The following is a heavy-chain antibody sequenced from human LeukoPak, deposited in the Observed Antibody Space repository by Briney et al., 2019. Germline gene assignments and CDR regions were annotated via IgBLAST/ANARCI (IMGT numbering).Heavy chain of an antibody. D-gene: IGHD1-26*01. Sequence: VASVKVSCKASGYTFTSYDINWVRQATGQGLEWMGWINPNNGNLGYAQKFQGRVTITRNTPISTAYMELSSLTSEDTAVYYCARSDHNSWNAFDIWGQGTMVTVSS. V-gene: IGHV1-8*01. CDR2: INPNNGNL. CDR1: GYTFTSYD. J-gene: IGHJ3*02. CDR3: ARSDHNSWNAFDI.